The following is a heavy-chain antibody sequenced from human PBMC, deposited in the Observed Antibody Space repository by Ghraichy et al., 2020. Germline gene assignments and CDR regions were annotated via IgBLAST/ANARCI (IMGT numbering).Heavy chain of an antibody. CDR3: ARARAVFGPGGMDV. Sequence: SQTLSLTCTVSGGSINNYYWSWIRQPPGKGLEWIGFIYYSGGANYNPSLKSRATISVDASMTQFSLRLSSVTAADTAVYYCARARAVFGPGGMDVWGQGTTATFSS. J-gene: IGHJ6*02. D-gene: IGHD3-3*01. CDR2: IYYSGGA. V-gene: IGHV4-59*01. CDR1: GGSINNYY.